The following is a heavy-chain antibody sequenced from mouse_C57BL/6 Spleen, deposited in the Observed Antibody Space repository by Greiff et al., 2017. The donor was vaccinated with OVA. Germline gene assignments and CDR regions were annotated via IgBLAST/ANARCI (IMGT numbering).Heavy chain of an antibody. CDR1: GYAFSSSW. V-gene: IGHV1-82*01. CDR2: IYPGDGDT. Sequence: QVQLQQSGPELVKPGASVKISCKASGYAFSSSWMNWVKQRPGKGLEWIGRIYPGDGDTNYNGKFKGKATLTADKSSSTAYMQLSSLTSEDSAVYFCARGDYFPDYWGQGTTLTVSS. D-gene: IGHD1-1*01. J-gene: IGHJ2*01. CDR3: ARGDYFPDY.